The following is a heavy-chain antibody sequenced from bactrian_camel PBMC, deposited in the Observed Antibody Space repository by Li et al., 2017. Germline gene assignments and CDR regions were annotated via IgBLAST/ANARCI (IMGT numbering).Heavy chain of an antibody. J-gene: IGHJ6*01. CDR1: GYTFSRSS. CDR3: ATWWSVGF. Sequence: QLVESGGGSVQAGGSLRLSCAASGYTFSRSSVGWFRQAPGKGLEWVSGIDTGGGNTYYADSVKGRFTISRDNAKNSLYLQMNSLKTEDTAVYYCATWWSVGFWGQGTQVTVS. D-gene: IGHD7*01. V-gene: IGHV3S28*01. CDR2: IDTGGGNT.